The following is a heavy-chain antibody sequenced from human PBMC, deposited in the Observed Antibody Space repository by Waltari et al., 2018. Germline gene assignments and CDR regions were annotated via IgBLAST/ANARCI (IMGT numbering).Heavy chain of an antibody. CDR2: LRNTGAT. CDR1: GDFPSDDH. V-gene: IGHV4-59*08. Sequence: QVQLQESGPGLVKPSATLSLTCTVSGDFPSDDHWTWIRQAPGKGLEWIAYLRNTGATKCTPSLQSRVTISTVTSKKQFSLRLTSVTAADTAVYYCARLPSKYFDSIGWGFFDQWGQGILVTVSS. CDR3: ARLPSKYFDSIGWGFFDQ. D-gene: IGHD3-22*01. J-gene: IGHJ4*02.